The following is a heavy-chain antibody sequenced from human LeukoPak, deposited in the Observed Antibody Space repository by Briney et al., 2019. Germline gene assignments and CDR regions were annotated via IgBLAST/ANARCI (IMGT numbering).Heavy chain of an antibody. D-gene: IGHD6-19*01. V-gene: IGHV1-69*01. CDR3: ARGIAVAGFDY. J-gene: IGHJ4*02. Sequence: GSSVKVSCEASGGTFSSYAISWVRQAPGQGLEWMGGIIPIFGTASYAQKFQGRVTITADESTSTAYMELSSLRSEDTAVYYCARGIAVAGFDYWGQGTLVTVSS. CDR2: IIPIFGTA. CDR1: GGTFSSYA.